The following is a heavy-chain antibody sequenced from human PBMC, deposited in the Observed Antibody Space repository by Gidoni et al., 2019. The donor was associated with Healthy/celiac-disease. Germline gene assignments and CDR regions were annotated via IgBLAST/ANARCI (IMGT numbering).Heavy chain of an antibody. V-gene: IGHV3-30*18. CDR3: AKVRVAGTFYYYGMDV. D-gene: IGHD6-19*01. CDR2: ISYDGSNK. Sequence: QVQLVESGGGVVQPGRSLRLSCAASGFTFSSYGMHWVRQAPGKGLEWVAVISYDGSNKYYADSVKGRFTISRDNSKNTLYLQMNSLRAEDTAVYYCAKVRVAGTFYYYGMDVWGQGTTVTVSS. J-gene: IGHJ6*02. CDR1: GFTFSSYG.